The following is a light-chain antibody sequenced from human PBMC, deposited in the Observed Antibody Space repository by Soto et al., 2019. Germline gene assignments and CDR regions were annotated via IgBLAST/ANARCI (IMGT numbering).Light chain of an antibody. Sequence: EILFTQSPATLSLSPGERATLSCRASQSVSSDLAWYQQKPGQAPRLLIYDASNRATGIPARFSGSGSETDFTLTISSLEPEDFAVYYCQQRSNWPPITFGQGTRLEIK. J-gene: IGKJ5*01. CDR1: QSVSSD. CDR3: QQRSNWPPIT. V-gene: IGKV3-11*01. CDR2: DAS.